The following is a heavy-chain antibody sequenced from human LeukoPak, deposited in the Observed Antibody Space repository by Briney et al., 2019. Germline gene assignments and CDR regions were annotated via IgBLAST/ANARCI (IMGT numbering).Heavy chain of an antibody. CDR3: AKDAGDYFVDY. V-gene: IGHV3-30*18. J-gene: IGHJ4*02. CDR2: ISYDGSNK. Sequence: GRSLRLSCAASGFTFSSYGMHWVRQAPGKGLEWVAVISYDGSNKYYADSVKGRFTISRDNSKNTLYLQMNSLRAEDTVVYYCAKDAGDYFVDYWGQGTLVTVSS. CDR1: GFTFSSYG. D-gene: IGHD4-17*01.